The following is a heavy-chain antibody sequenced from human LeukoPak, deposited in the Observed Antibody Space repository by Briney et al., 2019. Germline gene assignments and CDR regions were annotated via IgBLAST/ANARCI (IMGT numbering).Heavy chain of an antibody. D-gene: IGHD4-11*01. J-gene: IGHJ4*02. Sequence: GRSLRLSCAASGFTFDDYAMHWVRQAPGKGLEWVSGISWNSGSIGYADSVKGRFTISRDNAKNSLYLQMNSLRVEDTAVYYCARDLEDYNNYGEMAIWGQGTLVTVSS. V-gene: IGHV3-9*01. CDR1: GFTFDDYA. CDR2: ISWNSGSI. CDR3: ARDLEDYNNYGEMAI.